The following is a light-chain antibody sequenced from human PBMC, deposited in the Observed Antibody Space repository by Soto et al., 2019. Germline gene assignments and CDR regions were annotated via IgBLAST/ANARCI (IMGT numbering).Light chain of an antibody. CDR2: KAS. V-gene: IGKV1-5*03. CDR1: QTIDSW. J-gene: IGKJ1*01. CDR3: QQYHIYSGT. Sequence: DIQMTQSPSSLSASVGDRVTITCRASQTIDSWLAWYQQRPGKPPNXLIYKASTLASGVPSRFSGSGSGTEFTITINSLQPDDVETYYCQQYHIYSGTFGQGTKVDIK.